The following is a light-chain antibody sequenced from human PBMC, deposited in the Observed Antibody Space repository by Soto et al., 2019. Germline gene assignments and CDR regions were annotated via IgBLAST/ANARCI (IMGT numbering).Light chain of an antibody. J-gene: IGLJ2*01. CDR1: NSNIGSQY. V-gene: IGLV1-51*01. CDR3: GTWDGSLSVVV. Sequence: QSVFKHPPSVAADPGQTVTISGSGTNSNIGSQYVSWFQQLPGTAPKLLIYDNDKRPSGTPDRFSGSKSGTSATLVITGLQDGDEDDYYCGTWDGSLSVVVFGGRTKLTVL. CDR2: DND.